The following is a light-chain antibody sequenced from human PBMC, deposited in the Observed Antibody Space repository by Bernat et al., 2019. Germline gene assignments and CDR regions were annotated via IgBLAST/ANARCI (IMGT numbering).Light chain of an antibody. Sequence: DVVMTQSPLSLPVTLGQPASISCRSSQSLVDSDGNTYLNWFQQRPGQSPRRLFYKVSDRDSGVPDRFSGSGSGADFTLKISRVEAEDVRVYYCMQTTHWPCTFGQGTKVEIK. J-gene: IGKJ1*01. CDR3: MQTTHWPCT. CDR1: QSLVDSDGNTY. V-gene: IGKV2-30*01. CDR2: KVS.